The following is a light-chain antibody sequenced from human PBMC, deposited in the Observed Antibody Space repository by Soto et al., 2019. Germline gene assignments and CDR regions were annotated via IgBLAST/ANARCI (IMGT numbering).Light chain of an antibody. CDR1: QSLLNSDDGNTY. V-gene: IGKV2-40*01. CDR2: TFS. J-gene: IGKJ4*01. CDR3: MQRIEFPLT. Sequence: DIVMTQTPLSLPVTPGEPASISCRSSQSLLNSDDGNTYLDWYLXKQGQSPQXXIYTFSYRASGVPDRFSGSGSGTDLTMKISRVEAEDVGVYYCMQRIEFPLTFGGGTKVDIK.